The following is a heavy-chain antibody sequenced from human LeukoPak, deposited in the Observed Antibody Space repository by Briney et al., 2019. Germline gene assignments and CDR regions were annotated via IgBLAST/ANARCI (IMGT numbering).Heavy chain of an antibody. Sequence: GGSLRLSCAASRFTFSNYAMSLVRQAPGKGLEWVSGTRGTGGYTYYADSVKGRFTISRDNSKNTLYLQMNSLRAEDTAVYYCAKDFYDFLTGSIDYWGQGTLVTVSS. J-gene: IGHJ4*02. CDR3: AKDFYDFLTGSIDY. CDR1: RFTFSNYA. CDR2: TRGTGGYT. V-gene: IGHV3-23*01. D-gene: IGHD3-9*01.